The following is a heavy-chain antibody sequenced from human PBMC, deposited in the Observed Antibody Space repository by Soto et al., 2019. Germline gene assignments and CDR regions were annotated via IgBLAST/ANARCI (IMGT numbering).Heavy chain of an antibody. Sequence: QVQLVQSGAEVKKPGSSVKVSCKASGCTFSSYAISWVRQAPGQGLEWMGGIIPVFGTGIDAQKFQGRVTITANKSTNTAYMELSSLRSEDTAVYFCARVGGTGGYTYGLDYWGQGTLVTVSS. CDR1: GCTFSSYA. CDR2: IIPVFGTG. D-gene: IGHD5-18*01. V-gene: IGHV1-69*06. J-gene: IGHJ4*02. CDR3: ARVGGTGGYTYGLDY.